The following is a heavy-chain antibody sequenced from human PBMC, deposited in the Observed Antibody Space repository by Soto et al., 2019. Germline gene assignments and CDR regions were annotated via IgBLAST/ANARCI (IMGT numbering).Heavy chain of an antibody. CDR1: WYTFTTDA. Sequence: SVKGYFRASWYTFTTDAIAWVRQAPRHGLEWMGWISAYNGNTNYAQRLQGRVTMTTDTSTSTAYMELRSLRSDDTAVYYCARDPSVYCGGGSCPSFFDSWGQGPLVTVSS. D-gene: IGHD2-15*01. CDR2: ISAYNGNT. CDR3: ARDPSVYCGGGSCPSFFDS. J-gene: IGHJ4*02. V-gene: IGHV1-18*01.